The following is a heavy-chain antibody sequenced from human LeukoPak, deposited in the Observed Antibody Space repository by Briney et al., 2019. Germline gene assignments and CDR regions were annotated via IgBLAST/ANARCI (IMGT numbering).Heavy chain of an antibody. D-gene: IGHD5-12*01. J-gene: IGHJ4*02. CDR3: AKETRGSYSDY. V-gene: IGHV3-30*02. CDR1: GFTFSSSG. Sequence: PGGSLRLSCAASGFTFSSSGMHWVRQAPGKGLEWVAFISYDGSNRYYADSVKGRFTISRDNSKNTLYLQMNGLRAEDTAVYYCAKETRGSYSDYWGQGTLVTVSS. CDR2: ISYDGSNR.